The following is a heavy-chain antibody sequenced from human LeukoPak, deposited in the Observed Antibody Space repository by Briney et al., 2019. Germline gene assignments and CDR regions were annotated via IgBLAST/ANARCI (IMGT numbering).Heavy chain of an antibody. CDR1: GYTFTSYD. J-gene: IGHJ4*02. CDR2: MNPNSGNT. CDR3: ARRPLWFGSFDY. Sequence: ASVKVSCKASGYTFTSYDINWVRQATGQGLEWMGWMNPNSGNTGYAQKFRGRVTMTRNTSISTAYMELSSLRSEDTAVYYCARRPLWFGSFDYWGQGTLVTVSS. D-gene: IGHD3-10*01. V-gene: IGHV1-8*01.